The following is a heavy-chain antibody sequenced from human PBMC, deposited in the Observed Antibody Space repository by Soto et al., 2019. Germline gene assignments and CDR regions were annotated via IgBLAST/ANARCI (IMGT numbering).Heavy chain of an antibody. CDR1: GGSISSGGYY. Sequence: SETLSLTCTVSGGSISSGGYYWSWIRQHPGKGLEWIGYIYYSGSTYYNPSLKSRVTISVDTSKNQFSLKLSSVTAADTAVYYCARQRALWFGELLFDYWGQGTLVTVSS. V-gene: IGHV4-31*03. CDR3: ARQRALWFGELLFDY. D-gene: IGHD3-10*01. J-gene: IGHJ4*02. CDR2: IYYSGST.